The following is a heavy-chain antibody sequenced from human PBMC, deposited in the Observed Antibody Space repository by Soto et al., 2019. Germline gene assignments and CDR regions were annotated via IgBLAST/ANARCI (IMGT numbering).Heavy chain of an antibody. Sequence: GESLKISCQASGYSFSNYWIAWVRQMPGEGLEWLGIIYPGDSDTRYSPSFQGQVTIPADKSIKTTYLQWSSLKASDTAIYYCASSVLVTSTMNYFDLWGQGTLVTVSS. J-gene: IGHJ4*02. D-gene: IGHD4-4*01. V-gene: IGHV5-51*01. CDR2: IYPGDSDT. CDR3: ASSVLVTSTMNYFDL. CDR1: GYSFSNYW.